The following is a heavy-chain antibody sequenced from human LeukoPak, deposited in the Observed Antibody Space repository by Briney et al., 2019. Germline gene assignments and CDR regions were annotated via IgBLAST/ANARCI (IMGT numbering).Heavy chain of an antibody. CDR1: GVTVSSNY. J-gene: IGHJ4*02. CDR3: ARWYCDSLNCYYDY. V-gene: IGHV3-53*01. D-gene: IGHD2-21*02. CDR2: LYSDGTT. Sequence: GGSLRLSCAAAGVTVSSNYMSWVRQVPGRGLEWVSMLYSDGTTHYLDSVKGRFSISRDSSKNTLYLQMDSLRVEDTAVYYCARWYCDSLNCYYDYWGQGTLVTVSS.